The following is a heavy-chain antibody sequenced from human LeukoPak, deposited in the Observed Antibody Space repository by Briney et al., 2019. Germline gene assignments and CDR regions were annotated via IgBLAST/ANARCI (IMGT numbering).Heavy chain of an antibody. D-gene: IGHD3-10*01. CDR2: IYYSGST. J-gene: IGHJ4*02. V-gene: IGHV4-59*01. CDR1: GGSISSYY. Sequence: SETLSLTCTVSGGSISSYYWSWIRQPPGKGLEWIGYIYYSGSTNYNPSLKSRVTISVDTSKNQFSLKLSSVTAADTAAYYCARNYYGSGSFYVHNWGQGTLVTVSS. CDR3: ARNYYGSGSFYVHN.